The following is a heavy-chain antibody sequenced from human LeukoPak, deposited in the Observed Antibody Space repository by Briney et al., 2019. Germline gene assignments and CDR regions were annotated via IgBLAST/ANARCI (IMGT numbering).Heavy chain of an antibody. CDR1: GGTFSSYA. V-gene: IGHV1-69*13. CDR2: IIPIFGTA. Sequence: GASVKVSCKASGGTFSSYAISWVRQAPGQGLEWMRGIIPIFGTANYAQKFQGRVTITADESTSTAYMELSSLRSEDTAVYYCARGPRYSSSWYQDFDYWGQGTLVTVSS. CDR3: ARGPRYSSSWYQDFDY. D-gene: IGHD6-13*01. J-gene: IGHJ4*02.